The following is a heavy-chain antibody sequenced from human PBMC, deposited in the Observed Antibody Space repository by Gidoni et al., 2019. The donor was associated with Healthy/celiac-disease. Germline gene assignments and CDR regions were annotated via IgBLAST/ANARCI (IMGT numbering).Heavy chain of an antibody. CDR2: ISYDGSNK. CDR1: GFTFSSYA. J-gene: IGHJ6*02. D-gene: IGHD1-26*01. CDR3: ARMNDGVGGMDV. Sequence: QVQLVESGGGVVQPGRSLRLSCAASGFTFSSYAMHWVRQAPGKGLEWVAVISYDGSNKYYADSVKGRFTISRDNSKNTLYLQMNSLRAEDTAVYYCARMNDGVGGMDVWGQGTTVTVSS. V-gene: IGHV3-30-3*01.